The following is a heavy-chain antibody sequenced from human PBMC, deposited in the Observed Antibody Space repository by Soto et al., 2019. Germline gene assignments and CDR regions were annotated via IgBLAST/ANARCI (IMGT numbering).Heavy chain of an antibody. Sequence: SETLSLTCTVSGGSISSSSYYWAWIRQPPGKGLGWIGSIYYSGSTYYNPSLKSRVTISVDTSKNQFSLKLSSVTAADTAVYYCARHAVVRGVIAAAFDYWGQGTLVTVSS. V-gene: IGHV4-39*01. D-gene: IGHD3-10*01. J-gene: IGHJ4*02. CDR3: ARHAVVRGVIAAAFDY. CDR1: GGSISSSSYY. CDR2: IYYSGST.